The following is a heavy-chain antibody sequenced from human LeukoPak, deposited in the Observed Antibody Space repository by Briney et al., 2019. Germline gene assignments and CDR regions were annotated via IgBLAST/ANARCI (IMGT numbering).Heavy chain of an antibody. CDR2: INSDGSST. Sequence: GGSLRLSCEASGFTFSRYWMHWVRQAPGKGLVWVSHINSDGSSTNYADSVQGRFTISRDNAQNTLYLQVNSLRAEDTAVYYCAKGYDTDGVSYPASGWGQGTTVTVSS. D-gene: IGHD2-8*01. V-gene: IGHV3-74*01. J-gene: IGHJ6*01. CDR3: AKGYDTDGVSYPASG. CDR1: GFTFSRYW.